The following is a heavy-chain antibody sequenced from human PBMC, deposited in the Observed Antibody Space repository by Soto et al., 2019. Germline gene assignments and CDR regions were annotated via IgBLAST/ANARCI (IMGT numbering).Heavy chain of an antibody. D-gene: IGHD3-10*01. J-gene: IGHJ6*02. CDR2: ISYDGRNK. V-gene: IGHV3-30*04. CDR1: GFTFSSYA. Sequence: VGSLRLSCAASGFTFSSYAMHWVRQAPGKGLEWVSVISYDGRNKYYADSVKGRFTISRDNSKNTLYLQMNSLRAEDTAVYYCARDMSRYFASGSFYPPYGMDVWGQGTTVTVSS. CDR3: ARDMSRYFASGSFYPPYGMDV.